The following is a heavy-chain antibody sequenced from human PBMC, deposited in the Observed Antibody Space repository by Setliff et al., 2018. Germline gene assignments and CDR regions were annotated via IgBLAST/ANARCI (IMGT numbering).Heavy chain of an antibody. D-gene: IGHD5-18*01. CDR2: IKFISQGGTT. CDR1: GFTFSNAW. CDR3: ISLWLGYYGLDV. J-gene: IGHJ6*02. V-gene: IGHV3-15*01. Sequence: GGSLRLSCVASGFTFSNAWMSWVRQAPGKGLEWVGRIKFISQGGTTDYAAPVEGRFTISRDDSKNTLYLQMNSLKTEDTAVYYCISLWLGYYGLDVWGQGTTVTAP.